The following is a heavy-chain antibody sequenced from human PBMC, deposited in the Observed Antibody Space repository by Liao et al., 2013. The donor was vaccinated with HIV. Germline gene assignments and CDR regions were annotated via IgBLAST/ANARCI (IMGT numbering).Heavy chain of an antibody. D-gene: IGHD2-21*01. CDR2: IYNSGST. CDR3: AREVRTYYYYMDV. V-gene: IGHV4-61*02. J-gene: IGHJ6*03. CDR1: GGSISSDTYY. Sequence: QVQLQESGPGLVKPSQTLSLTCTVSGGSISSDTYYWSWIRQPAGKGLEWIGRIYNSGSTNYNPSLKSRVTISVDTSKNQFSLRLTSVTAADTAVYYCAREVRTYYYYMDVWGKGTTVTVSS.